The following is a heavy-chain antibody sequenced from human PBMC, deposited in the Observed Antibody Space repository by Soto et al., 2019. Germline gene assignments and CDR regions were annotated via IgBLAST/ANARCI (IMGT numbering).Heavy chain of an antibody. J-gene: IGHJ3*02. CDR1: GYTFTGYY. CDR2: INPNSGGT. D-gene: IGHD2-21*02. CDR3: ARDGGDDIRGYAFDI. Sequence: ASVKVSCKASGYTFTGYYMHWVRQAPGQGLEWMGWINPNSGGTNYAQKFQGWVTMTRDTSISTAYMELSRLRPDDTAVYYCARDGGDDIRGYAFDIWGQGTMVPVSS. V-gene: IGHV1-2*04.